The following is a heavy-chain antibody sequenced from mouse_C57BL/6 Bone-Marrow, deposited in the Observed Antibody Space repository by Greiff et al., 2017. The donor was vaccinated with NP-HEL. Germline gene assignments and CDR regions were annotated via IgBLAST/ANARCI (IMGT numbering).Heavy chain of an antibody. D-gene: IGHD1-1*01. V-gene: IGHV1-72*01. J-gene: IGHJ1*03. Sequence: QVQLQQPGADLVKPGASVKLSCKASGYTFTSYWMHWVKQRPGRGLEWIGRIDPNSGGTKFNEKFKTKATLTVDKPSSTAYMQLSSLTSEDSAVYYCARYYDVSRGWYFDVWGTGTTVTVSA. CDR3: ARYYDVSRGWYFDV. CDR1: GYTFTSYW. CDR2: IDPNSGGT.